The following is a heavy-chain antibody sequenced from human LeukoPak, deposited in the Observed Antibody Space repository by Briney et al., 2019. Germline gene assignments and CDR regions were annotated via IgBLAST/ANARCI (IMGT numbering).Heavy chain of an antibody. CDR3: ARSTSSSWTEY. V-gene: IGHV4-59*01. CDR1: GGSISSYY. CDR2: IYYSGST. J-gene: IGHJ4*02. Sequence: PSETLSLTCTVSGGSISSYYWSWIRQPPGKGLEWIGYIYYSGSTNYNPSLKSRVTISVDTSKNQFSLKLSSVTAADTAVYYCARSTSSSWTEYWGQGTLVTVSS. D-gene: IGHD6-13*01.